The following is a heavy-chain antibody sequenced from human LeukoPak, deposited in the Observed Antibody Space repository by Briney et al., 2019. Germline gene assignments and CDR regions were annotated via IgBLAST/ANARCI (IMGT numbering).Heavy chain of an antibody. V-gene: IGHV4-59*01. Sequence: PSETLFLTCTVSGDSISSYYWSWIRQPPGKGLEWIGCSYYSGSTNYNPSLKSRVTISVDTSKNQFSLKLSSVTAADTAVYYCARDVVGGGNFDYWGQGILVTVSS. D-gene: IGHD1-26*01. CDR1: GDSISSYY. CDR3: ARDVVGGGNFDY. J-gene: IGHJ4*02. CDR2: SYYSGST.